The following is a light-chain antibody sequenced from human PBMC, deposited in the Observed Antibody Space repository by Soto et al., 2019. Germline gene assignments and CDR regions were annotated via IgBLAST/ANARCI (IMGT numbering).Light chain of an antibody. V-gene: IGKV1-39*01. Sequence: DIQMTQSPSSLSASVGDRVTITCRASQSISSYLNWYQQKPGKAPKLLIYAASSLQSGVPSRFSGSGSVTDFTPTISSQQPEDFATYYCQQSYSTPMYTFGQGTKLEIK. J-gene: IGKJ2*01. CDR2: AAS. CDR3: QQSYSTPMYT. CDR1: QSISSY.